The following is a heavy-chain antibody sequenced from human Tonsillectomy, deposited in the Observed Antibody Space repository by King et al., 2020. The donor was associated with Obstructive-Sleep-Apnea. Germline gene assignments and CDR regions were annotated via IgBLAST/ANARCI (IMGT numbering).Heavy chain of an antibody. Sequence: PLQESGPGLVRPSETLSLTCTVSGGSITDSGFFWSWIRQTPAQGLEWIGSLYYGGNTYYRPSLMSRVTMAVDTSKNQFSLRMTSMTAADTAVYYCTTGDYWGQGSLVTVSS. J-gene: IGHJ4*02. CDR2: LYYGGNT. D-gene: IGHD4-17*01. CDR3: TTGDY. V-gene: IGHV4-39*07. CDR1: GGSITDSGFF.